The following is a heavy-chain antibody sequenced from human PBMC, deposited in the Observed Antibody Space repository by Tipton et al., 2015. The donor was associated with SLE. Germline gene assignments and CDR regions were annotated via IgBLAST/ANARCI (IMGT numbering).Heavy chain of an antibody. CDR2: IYHTGYR. Sequence: VKPSESLSLTCSVSGGSLSGYYWSWIRQSPGKGLECIGQIYHTGYRTYNPSLKSRVTISMDTSKNQFYLKLTSVTAADSAVYYCARHLVAAGPPWFDPWGQGMLVTVSS. J-gene: IGHJ5*02. V-gene: IGHV4-59*01. CDR3: ARHLVAAGPPWFDP. D-gene: IGHD6-13*01. CDR1: GGSLSGYY.